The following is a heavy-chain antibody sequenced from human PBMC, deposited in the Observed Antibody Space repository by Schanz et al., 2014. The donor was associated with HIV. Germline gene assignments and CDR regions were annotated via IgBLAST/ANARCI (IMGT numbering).Heavy chain of an antibody. V-gene: IGHV3-23*01. CDR3: AKPEYDSRGNSQSHFDS. J-gene: IGHJ4*02. Sequence: EALLLESGGGLVQPGGSLRLSCRGSEFPFSHNAMTWVRQAPGKGLQWVSSITDSGDKTDYTDSVKGRFTISRDNSKNTPYLQMTTLRTEDTTVYYCAKPEYDSRGNSQSHFDSWGQGTLVTVSS. CDR2: ITDSGDKT. CDR1: EFPFSHNA. D-gene: IGHD3-22*01.